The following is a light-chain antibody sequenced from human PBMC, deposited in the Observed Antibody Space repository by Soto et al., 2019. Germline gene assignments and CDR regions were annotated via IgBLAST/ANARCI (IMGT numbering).Light chain of an antibody. J-gene: IGKJ2*01. CDR2: DAS. Sequence: EIVLTHSPATLSVSPGERATLSFRASQSVGSSLAWYQQRPGQPPRLLIYDASTRATDIPARFSGGGSGTEFTLTISSLQSEDFAVYYCQQYNNSPYTFGQGTKLQI. CDR3: QQYNNSPYT. CDR1: QSVGSS. V-gene: IGKV3-15*01.